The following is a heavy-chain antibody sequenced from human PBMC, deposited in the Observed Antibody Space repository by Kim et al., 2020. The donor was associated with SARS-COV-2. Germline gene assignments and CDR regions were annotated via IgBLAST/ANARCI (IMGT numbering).Heavy chain of an antibody. Sequence: TTYAASVKGRFTISRDNAKNTLYLQMNSLRAEDTAVYYCARTPYYYGMDVWGQGTTVTVSS. CDR2: T. CDR3: ARTPYYYGMDV. J-gene: IGHJ6*02. V-gene: IGHV3-74*01.